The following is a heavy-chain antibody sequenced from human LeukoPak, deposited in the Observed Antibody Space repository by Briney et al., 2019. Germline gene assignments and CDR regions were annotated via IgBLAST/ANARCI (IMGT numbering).Heavy chain of an antibody. CDR3: AKFLPTHIVVANYYFDY. CDR1: GFTFTSYA. D-gene: IGHD2-21*01. CDR2: ISGSGGSA. V-gene: IGHV3-23*01. J-gene: IGHJ4*02. Sequence: PGGSLRPSCAAPGFTFTSYAMSWVGQAPGKGLEWVSAISGSGGSAYYADSVKGRFTISRDNSKNTLYLQMNSLRAEDTAVYYCAKFLPTHIVVANYYFDYWGQGTLVTVSS.